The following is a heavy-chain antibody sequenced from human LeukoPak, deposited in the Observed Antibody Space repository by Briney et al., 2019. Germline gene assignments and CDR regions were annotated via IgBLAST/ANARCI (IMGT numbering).Heavy chain of an antibody. D-gene: IGHD3-10*01. J-gene: IGHJ3*02. V-gene: IGHV1-2*02. CDR2: INPNSGGT. CDR3: ARGLWFGELSDAFDI. Sequence: ASVKVSCTASGYTFTVYYMHWVRQAPGQGLEWMGWINPNSGGTNYAQKFQGRVTMTRDTSISTAYMELSRLRSDDTAVYYCARGLWFGELSDAFDIWGQGTMVTVSS. CDR1: GYTFTVYY.